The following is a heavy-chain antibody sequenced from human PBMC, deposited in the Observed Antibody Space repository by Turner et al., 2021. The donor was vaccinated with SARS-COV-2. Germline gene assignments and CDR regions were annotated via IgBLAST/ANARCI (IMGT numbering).Heavy chain of an antibody. D-gene: IGHD1-7*01. CDR2: IWYAGSYK. CDR1: GFTFSSYG. Sequence: QVQLVDSGGGVVQPGRSPRRPCASSGFTFSSYGLHRVRQAPGEGVGWVEVIWYAGSYKYYADSVEGRFTNSRDNSKNTLYLQMNSLRAEDTALYYCARDGGTGTTFPFFDYWGQGTLVTVSS. CDR3: ARDGGTGTTFPFFDY. J-gene: IGHJ4*02. V-gene: IGHV3-33*08.